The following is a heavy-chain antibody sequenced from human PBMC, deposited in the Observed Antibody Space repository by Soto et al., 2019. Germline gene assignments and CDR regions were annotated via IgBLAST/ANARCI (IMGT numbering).Heavy chain of an antibody. CDR1: GFTFSSFA. CDR2: IRGSGCSR. Sequence: GGSLSLSCAASGFTFSSFAMNWVRKAQGTGREWVSAIRGSGCSRYYAYSGKGQFTMSRDNSKNALDLQMNSLIAEDTAVYYCAKAPVSYYDGSSGYIVYWGQGTLVTVSS. J-gene: IGHJ4*02. D-gene: IGHD3-22*01. CDR3: AKAPVSYYDGSSGYIVY. V-gene: IGHV3-23*01.